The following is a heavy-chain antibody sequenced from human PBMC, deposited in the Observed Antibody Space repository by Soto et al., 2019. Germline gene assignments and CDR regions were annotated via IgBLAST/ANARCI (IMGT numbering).Heavy chain of an antibody. CDR2: IWYDGSNK. CDR3: GPDTLDY. CDR1: GFMFSSHG. J-gene: IGHJ4*02. Sequence: QVQLVESGGGVVQPGRSLRLSCAASGFMFSSHGMHWIRQAPGKGLEWVAVIWYDGSNKYYADSVKGRFTISRDNSKNSLYLQMNSLRVEDTALYYCGPDTLDYWGQGTLVTVSS. V-gene: IGHV3-33*01.